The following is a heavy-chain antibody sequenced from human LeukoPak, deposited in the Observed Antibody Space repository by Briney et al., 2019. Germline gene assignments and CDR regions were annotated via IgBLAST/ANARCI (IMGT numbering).Heavy chain of an antibody. CDR2: ISASGGST. Sequence: GGSLRLSCAASGFTFSSYAMSWVRQAPGKGLEWVSAISASGGSTYYAGSVKGRFTISRDNSKNTLHLQMNSLRAEDTAVYYCAKRPGRGIYFDYWGQGTLVTVSS. D-gene: IGHD3-10*01. V-gene: IGHV3-23*01. CDR3: AKRPGRGIYFDY. J-gene: IGHJ4*02. CDR1: GFTFSSYA.